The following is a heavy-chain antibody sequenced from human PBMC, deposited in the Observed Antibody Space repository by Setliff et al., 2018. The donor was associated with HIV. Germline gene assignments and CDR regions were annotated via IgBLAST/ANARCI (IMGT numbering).Heavy chain of an antibody. V-gene: IGHV1-18*01. CDR1: GYTFTSYS. Sequence: ASVKVSCKPSGYTFTSYSIAWVRQAPGQGLEWMGWISPYNGITDYAQKFQDRVTMTTDRYTTTVYMELRSPTSDDTAVYYCARGRSSGWVDDAFDIWGQGTMVTVSS. CDR2: ISPYNGIT. D-gene: IGHD6-19*01. CDR3: ARGRSSGWVDDAFDI. J-gene: IGHJ3*02.